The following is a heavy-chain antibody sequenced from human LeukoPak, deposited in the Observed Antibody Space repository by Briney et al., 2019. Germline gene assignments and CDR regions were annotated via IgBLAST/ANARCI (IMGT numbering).Heavy chain of an antibody. J-gene: IGHJ5*02. D-gene: IGHD5-18*01. CDR2: IYTSGST. CDR3: ARDGLYSYGHRYNWFDP. V-gene: IGHV4-4*07. Sequence: PSETLSLTCTVSGGSISSYYWSWIRQPAGKGLEWIGRIYTSGSTNYNPSLKSRVTISVDTSKNQFALKLSSVTAADTAVYYCARDGLYSYGHRYNWFDPWGQGTLVTVSS. CDR1: GGSISSYY.